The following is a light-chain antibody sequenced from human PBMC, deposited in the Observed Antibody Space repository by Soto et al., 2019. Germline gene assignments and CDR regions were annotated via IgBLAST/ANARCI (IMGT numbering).Light chain of an antibody. V-gene: IGKV1-33*01. J-gene: IGKJ4*01. Sequence: DIQMTQSPSSLSASVGDRVIITCQASQDIGTYLAWYQQKSGKAPKLLIYDASYLETGVPSRFSARGSGTEFTFTISSLQPEDFATYYCQQHAELPLTFGRGTTIDIK. CDR3: QQHAELPLT. CDR2: DAS. CDR1: QDIGTY.